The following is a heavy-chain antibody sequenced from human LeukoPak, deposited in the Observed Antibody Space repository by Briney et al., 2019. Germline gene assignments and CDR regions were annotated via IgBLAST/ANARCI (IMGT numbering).Heavy chain of an antibody. V-gene: IGHV4-4*02. CDR3: AAGIGMAGRIYSAY. D-gene: IGHD6-19*01. CDR2: IYHSGTT. CDR1: GGSISSSNW. J-gene: IGHJ4*02. Sequence: PSERQSLTCAVAGGSISSSNWWSWVRQPPGKGLEWIGEIYHSGTTNYNPSLKSRVTISVDKSKNLFSLRVRSVTAADTAVYYCAAGIGMAGRIYSAYWGQATLVTVSS.